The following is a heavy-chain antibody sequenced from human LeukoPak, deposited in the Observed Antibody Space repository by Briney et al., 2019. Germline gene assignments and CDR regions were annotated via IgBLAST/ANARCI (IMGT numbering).Heavy chain of an antibody. V-gene: IGHV5-51*01. CDR1: GYTFRDYW. CDR3: VRHRPYFDF. Sequence: GGSLKISCKVSGYTFRDYWIGWVRQTPGKGLEWMGTIYPGDSETKYSPSLQGQVTISVDKSINAAYLQWTSLKASDTAIYYCVRHRPYFDFWGQGTLVTVSS. CDR2: IYPGDSET. J-gene: IGHJ4*02.